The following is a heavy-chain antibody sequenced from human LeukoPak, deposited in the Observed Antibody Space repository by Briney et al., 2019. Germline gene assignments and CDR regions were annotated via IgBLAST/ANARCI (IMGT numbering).Heavy chain of an antibody. D-gene: IGHD3-3*01. Sequence: SETLSLTCTVSGASISTHAYYWGWIRQPPGKGLEWIATIYYTGSTYYNPSLKSRVTISVDTSKNQFSLKLNSMTAADTAFYYCALERGYHGDWGQGPLVTVSS. J-gene: IGHJ4*02. V-gene: IGHV4-39*01. CDR2: IYYTGST. CDR1: GASISTHAYY. CDR3: ALERGYHGD.